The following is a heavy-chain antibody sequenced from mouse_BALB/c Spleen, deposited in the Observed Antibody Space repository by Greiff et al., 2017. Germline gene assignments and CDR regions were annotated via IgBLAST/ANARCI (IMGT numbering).Heavy chain of an antibody. D-gene: IGHD4-1*01. CDR2: IDPETGGT. Sequence: VQGVESGAELVRPGASVTLSCKASGYTFTDYEMHWVKQTPVHGLEWIGAIDPETGGTAYNQKFKGKATLTADKSSSTAYMELRSLTSEDSAVYYCTRYWEDYFDYWGQGTTLTVSS. CDR1: GYTFTDYE. V-gene: IGHV1-15*01. CDR3: TRYWEDYFDY. J-gene: IGHJ2*01.